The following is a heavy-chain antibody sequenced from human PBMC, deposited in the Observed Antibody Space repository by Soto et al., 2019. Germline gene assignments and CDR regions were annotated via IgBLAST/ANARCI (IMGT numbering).Heavy chain of an antibody. CDR3: ASDGEEKVAAAIVY. V-gene: IGHV1-3*01. CDR2: INAGDGDT. D-gene: IGHD2-2*02. J-gene: IGHJ1*01. CDR1: GYTITCCA. Sequence: QVQLVQSGAEVKKPGASVRVSCKASGYTITCCAMHWVRQAPGQRPEWMGWINAGDGDTKYSQNFQGRFTIIRDTXXSTAYIELSSRRAEDAAVYFCASDGEEKVAAAIVYWGQGTLVPLSS.